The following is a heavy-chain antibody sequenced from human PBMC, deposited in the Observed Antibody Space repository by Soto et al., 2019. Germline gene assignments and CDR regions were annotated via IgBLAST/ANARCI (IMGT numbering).Heavy chain of an antibody. J-gene: IGHJ4*02. D-gene: IGHD6-13*01. V-gene: IGHV3-74*01. Sequence: GGSLRLSCAASGFTFRSYWMHWVRQAPGKGLVWVSRIKTDGTTSYADSVQGRFTISRDNAKNTLFLQMNSLRAEDTAVYYCARVLDSSWYDWGQGTLVTVSS. CDR3: ARVLDSSWYD. CDR2: IKTDGTT. CDR1: GFTFRSYW.